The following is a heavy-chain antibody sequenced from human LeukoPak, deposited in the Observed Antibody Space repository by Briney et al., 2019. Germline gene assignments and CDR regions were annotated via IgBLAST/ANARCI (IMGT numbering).Heavy chain of an antibody. Sequence: SETLSLTCTVSGGSISSHYWSWIRQPPGKGLEWIGYIYYSGSTNYNPSPKSRVTISVDTSKNQFSLKLSSVTAADTAVYYCARVRGHDFWSTISYCYMDVWGKGTTVTVSS. CDR3: ARVRGHDFWSTISYCYMDV. D-gene: IGHD3-3*01. CDR2: IYYSGST. J-gene: IGHJ6*03. V-gene: IGHV4-59*11. CDR1: GGSISSHY.